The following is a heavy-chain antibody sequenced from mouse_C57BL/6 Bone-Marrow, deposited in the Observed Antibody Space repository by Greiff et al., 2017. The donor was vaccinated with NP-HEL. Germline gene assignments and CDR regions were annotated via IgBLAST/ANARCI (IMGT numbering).Heavy chain of an antibody. CDR3: ARRAFITTVVATKYFDY. V-gene: IGHV1-82*01. Sequence: VQLQQSGAELVKPGASVKISCKASGYAFSSSWMNWVKQRPGKGLEWIGRIYPGDGDTNYNGKFKGKATLTADKSSSTAYMQLSSLTSEDSAVYFCARRAFITTVVATKYFDYWGQGTTLTVSS. CDR1: GYAFSSSW. D-gene: IGHD1-1*01. J-gene: IGHJ2*01. CDR2: IYPGDGDT.